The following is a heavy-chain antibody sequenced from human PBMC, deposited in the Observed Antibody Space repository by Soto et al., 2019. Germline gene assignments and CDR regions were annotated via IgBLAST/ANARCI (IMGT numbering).Heavy chain of an antibody. CDR2: IYYSGTT. Sequence: QVQLQESGPGLVKPSQTLSLNCSVSGDSINNADYYWSWIRQHAGRGLEWIGYIYYSGTTYCTPSLTSRVTIAIDTSQNQSSLEMSSVTAADTAGDDAATVRGHAFDLRGQGTMVTVSS. D-gene: IGHD3-10*01. J-gene: IGHJ3*01. CDR3: ATVRGHAFDL. CDR1: GDSINNADYY. V-gene: IGHV4-31*03.